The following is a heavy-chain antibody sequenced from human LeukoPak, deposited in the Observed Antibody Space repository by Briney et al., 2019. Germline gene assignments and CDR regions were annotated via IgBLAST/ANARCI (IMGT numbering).Heavy chain of an antibody. J-gene: IGHJ4*02. V-gene: IGHV3-23*01. CDR2: IGSGSGGST. CDR1: GFTFSSYA. CDR3: AKPWRRLWFGELSDYFDY. Sequence: PGGSLRLSCAASGFTFSSYAMSWVRQDPGKGLEWVSAIGSGSGGSTYYTDSVKGRFTISRDNSKNTLYLQMNSLRAEDTAVYYCAKPWRRLWFGELSDYFDYWGQGTLVTVSS. D-gene: IGHD3-10*01.